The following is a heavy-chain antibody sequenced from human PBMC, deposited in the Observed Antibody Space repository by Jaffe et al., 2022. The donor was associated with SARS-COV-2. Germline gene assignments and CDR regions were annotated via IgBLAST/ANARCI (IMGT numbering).Heavy chain of an antibody. J-gene: IGHJ6*02. V-gene: IGHV3-9*01. CDR1: GFTFDDYA. D-gene: IGHD6-19*01. CDR3: AKDMIAVADFYYYGMDV. Sequence: EVQLVESGGGLVQPGRSLRLSCAASGFTFDDYAMHWVRQAPGKGLEWVSGISWNSGSIGYADSVKGRFTISRDNAKNSLYLQMNSLRAEDTALYYCAKDMIAVADFYYYGMDVWGQGTTVTVSS. CDR2: ISWNSGSI.